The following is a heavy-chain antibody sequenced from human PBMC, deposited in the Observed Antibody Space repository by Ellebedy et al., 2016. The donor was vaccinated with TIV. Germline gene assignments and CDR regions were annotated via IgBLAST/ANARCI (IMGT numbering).Heavy chain of an antibody. V-gene: IGHV3-7*01. J-gene: IGHJ4*02. D-gene: IGHD6-13*01. CDR3: PRKASSSWFMTPSTFDS. CDR2: IHEDGSLK. CDR1: AFTFNCCW. Sequence: GESLKISCEASAFTFNCCWMRCVRQAPGKGLEWVAAIHEDGSLKDGVDSMKGRFTLSRDIANNSLYLQMNSLIAEDTAVYYCPRKASSSWFMTPSTFDSWGQGTLVTVSS.